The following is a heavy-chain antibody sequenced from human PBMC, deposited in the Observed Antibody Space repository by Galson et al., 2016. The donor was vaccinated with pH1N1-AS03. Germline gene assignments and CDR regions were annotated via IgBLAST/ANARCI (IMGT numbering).Heavy chain of an antibody. CDR1: GFTISNFG. CDR3: ANDFNYDFWSGYSFY. D-gene: IGHD3/OR15-3a*01. CDR2: ISFDGTNK. J-gene: IGHJ4*02. Sequence: SLRLSCAASGFTISNFGMLWVRQAPGQGLEWVAIISFDGTNKYYADSVKGRFSISRDNSKNTLFLQMSALGAEDTAVYYCANDFNYDFWSGYSFYWGQGALVTVSS. V-gene: IGHV3-30*18.